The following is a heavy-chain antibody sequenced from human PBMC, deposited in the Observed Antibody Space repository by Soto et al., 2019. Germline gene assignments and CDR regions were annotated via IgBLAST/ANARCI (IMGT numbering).Heavy chain of an antibody. CDR2: INAGNGNT. J-gene: IGHJ4*02. CDR1: GYTFTSYA. CDR3: ASSPEGSGYHVYFDY. Sequence: QVQLVQSGAEVKKPGASVKVSCKASGYTFTSYAMHWVRQAPGQRLEWMGWINAGNGNTKYSQKFQGRVTITRDTSASTAYMELSSLRSEDTAVYYCASSPEGSGYHVYFDYWGQGTLVTVSS. D-gene: IGHD3-3*01. V-gene: IGHV1-3*01.